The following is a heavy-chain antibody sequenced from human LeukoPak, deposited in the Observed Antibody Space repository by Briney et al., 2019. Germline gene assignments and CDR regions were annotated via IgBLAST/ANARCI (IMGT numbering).Heavy chain of an antibody. CDR2: ISSDGDNT. CDR3: VRVNDYGDRNLYYFGY. D-gene: IGHD4-17*01. V-gene: IGHV3-64D*06. CDR1: GFILSNYG. Sequence: PGGSLRLSCSASGFILSNYGMYWVRQAPGKGLEFVSAISSDGDNTFYADSVKGGFTISRDNSKNTLYLQTSSLRGEDTAVYYCVRVNDYGDRNLYYFGYWGQGTLVTVSS. J-gene: IGHJ4*02.